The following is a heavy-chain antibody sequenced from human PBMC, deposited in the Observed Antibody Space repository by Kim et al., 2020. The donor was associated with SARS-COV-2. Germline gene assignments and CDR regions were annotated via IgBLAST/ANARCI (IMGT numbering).Heavy chain of an antibody. CDR3: ARAGSWYYYGSGGFDY. J-gene: IGHJ4*02. V-gene: IGHV3-30*07. Sequence: DSVKGRFTISRDNSKNTLYLQMNSLRAEDTAVYYCARAGSWYYYGSGGFDYWGQGTLVTVSS. D-gene: IGHD3-10*01.